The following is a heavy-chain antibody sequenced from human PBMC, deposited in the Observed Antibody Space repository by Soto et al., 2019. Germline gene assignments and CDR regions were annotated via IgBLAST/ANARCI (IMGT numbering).Heavy chain of an antibody. CDR3: AADPYYDFWSAPGAYGMDV. J-gene: IGHJ6*02. Sequence: SVKVSCKASGFTFTSSAVQWVRQARGQRLEWIGWIVVGSGNTNYAQKFQERVTITRDMSTSTAYMELSSLRSEDTAVYYCAADPYYDFWSAPGAYGMDVWGQGTTVTVSS. CDR1: GFTFTSSA. V-gene: IGHV1-58*01. D-gene: IGHD3-3*01. CDR2: IVVGSGNT.